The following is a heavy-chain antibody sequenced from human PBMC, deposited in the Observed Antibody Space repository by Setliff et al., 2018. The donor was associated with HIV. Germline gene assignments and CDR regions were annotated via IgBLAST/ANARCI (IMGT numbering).Heavy chain of an antibody. D-gene: IGHD6-19*01. Sequence: PSETLSLTCAVSGGSISSGGYSWNWLRQPPGKGLEWIGYINHSGSTNYNPSLKSRVTISLDTSKNQFSLKVTSVTAADAAVYYCARVDPYTSPRGFDSWGQGTLVTVSS. J-gene: IGHJ4*02. CDR3: ARVDPYTSPRGFDS. V-gene: IGHV4-30-2*01. CDR1: GGSISSGGYS. CDR2: INHSGST.